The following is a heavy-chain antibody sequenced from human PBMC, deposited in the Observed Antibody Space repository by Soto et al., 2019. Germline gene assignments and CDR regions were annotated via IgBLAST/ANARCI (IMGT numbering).Heavy chain of an antibody. CDR3: AKVVVAATRHTDFDS. V-gene: IGHV4-39*01. CDR2: IYYDGST. Sequence: ETLSLTSTDSGGSINSNNYYWAWIRQPPGKGLAWIASIYYDGSTYYNPSLKSRVTISIDTSKNQFSLRLRSVTAADTAIYYCAKVVVAATRHTDFDSWGQGTLVTVS. CDR1: GGSINSNNYY. D-gene: IGHD2-15*01. J-gene: IGHJ4*02.